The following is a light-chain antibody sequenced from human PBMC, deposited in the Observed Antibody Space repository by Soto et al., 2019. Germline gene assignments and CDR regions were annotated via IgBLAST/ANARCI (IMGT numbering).Light chain of an antibody. J-gene: IGLJ2*01. Sequence: QSALTQPPSASGSPGQSVTISCAGSTGDIGTYDHVSWYQQHPGKAPKLLIYEVTKRPPGVPARFSGSKSANTASLTISGLQADDEADYYCSSYAGTHNVIFGGGTQLTVL. CDR1: TGDIGTYDH. CDR3: SSYAGTHNVI. V-gene: IGLV2-8*01. CDR2: EVT.